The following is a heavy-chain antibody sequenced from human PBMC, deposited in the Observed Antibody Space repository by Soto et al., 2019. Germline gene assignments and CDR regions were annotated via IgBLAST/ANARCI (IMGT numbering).Heavy chain of an antibody. J-gene: IGHJ6*03. CDR1: GFTFSNFA. D-gene: IGHD2-2*01. CDR2: ITGSTGTT. CDR3: AKDTSSSPYDMDV. V-gene: IGHV3-23*01. Sequence: EVQVLESGGGSVQPGGSLRLSCAASGFTFSNFAMSWVRHAPGKGLEWVSEITGSTGTTYYADSVKGRFIISRDNSKNTVHLQMNILTAEDTAVYYCAKDTSSSPYDMDVWGTGTTVTVSS.